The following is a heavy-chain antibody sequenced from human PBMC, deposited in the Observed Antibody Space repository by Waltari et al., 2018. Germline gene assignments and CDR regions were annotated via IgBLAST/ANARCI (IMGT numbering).Heavy chain of an antibody. J-gene: IGHJ4*02. D-gene: IGHD2-2*01. Sequence: EVQLVQSGAEVKKPEESLRISCEGSGYSCNIHWITGVRQMPGKGLEWGGRIDPSDSFRNYGPAFEGHVTISVDQSLRTAYLQWDSLKASDTAIYYCVRHRTTYPLEIDYWGQGTLVTVSS. CDR1: GYSCNIHW. CDR3: VRHRTTYPLEIDY. CDR2: IDPSDSFR. V-gene: IGHV5-10-1*01.